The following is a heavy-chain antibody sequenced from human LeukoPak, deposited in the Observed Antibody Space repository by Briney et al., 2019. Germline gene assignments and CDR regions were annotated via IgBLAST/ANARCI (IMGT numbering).Heavy chain of an antibody. CDR1: GYTFTSYA. CDR2: INAGNGNT. Sequence: ASVKVSCKASGYTFTSYAMHWVRQAPGQRLEWMGWINAGNGNTKYSQKFQGRVTITADESTSTAYMELSSLRSEDTAVYYCARVGARYCSSTSCSPLDYWGQGTLVTVSS. D-gene: IGHD2-2*01. J-gene: IGHJ4*02. V-gene: IGHV1-3*01. CDR3: ARVGARYCSSTSCSPLDY.